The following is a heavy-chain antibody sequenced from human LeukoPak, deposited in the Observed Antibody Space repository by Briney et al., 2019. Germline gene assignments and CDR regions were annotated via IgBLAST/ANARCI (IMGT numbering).Heavy chain of an antibody. CDR3: AREGYSSSYFDQ. D-gene: IGHD6-6*01. CDR2: ISYDGSNK. V-gene: IGHV3-30-3*01. Sequence: LSGGSLRLSCAASGLTFSSNVMHWVRQAPGKGLEWVAVISYDGSNKYYADSVKGRFTISRDIPQNTLYLQMNSLRPDDTAVYYCAREGYSSSYFDQWGQGTLVTVSS. J-gene: IGHJ4*02. CDR1: GLTFSSNV.